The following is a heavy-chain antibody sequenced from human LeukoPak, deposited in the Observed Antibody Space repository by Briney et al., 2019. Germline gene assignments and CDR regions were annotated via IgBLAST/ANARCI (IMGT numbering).Heavy chain of an antibody. CDR1: GFTFSSYG. CDR3: AKDDAWGRYKD. D-gene: IGHD3-16*01. V-gene: IGHV3-23*01. J-gene: IGHJ1*01. CDR2: ISPGGDIT. Sequence: GGSLRLSCAASGFTFSSYGMSWVRQAPGKGLEWVSAISPGGDITYYTHSVQGRFTISRDNSKNTVSLQMNSLRGDDTAVYYCAKDDAWGRYKDWGQGTLVTVSS.